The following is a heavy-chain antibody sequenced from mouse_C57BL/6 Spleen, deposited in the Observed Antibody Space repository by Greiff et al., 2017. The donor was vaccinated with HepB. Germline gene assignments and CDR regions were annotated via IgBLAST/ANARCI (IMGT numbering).Heavy chain of an antibody. Sequence: QVQLKESGAELVKPGASVKMSCKASGYTFTSYWITWVKQRPGQGLEWIGDIYPGSGSTNYNEKFKRKATLTVDTSSSTAYMQLSSLTSEDSAVYYCARSYYSNYGGFAYWGQGTLVTVSA. CDR1: GYTFTSYW. D-gene: IGHD2-5*01. J-gene: IGHJ3*01. CDR3: ARSYYSNYGGFAY. CDR2: IYPGSGST. V-gene: IGHV1-55*01.